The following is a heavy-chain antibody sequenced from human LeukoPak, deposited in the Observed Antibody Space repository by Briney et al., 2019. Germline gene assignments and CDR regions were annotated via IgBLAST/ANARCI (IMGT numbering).Heavy chain of an antibody. CDR3: SRGSGWLSVY. CDR2: ISGGTT. Sequence: GGSLRPSCTASGFTFGDYLMSWFRQAPGKGLEWIGFISGGTTEYAASVKGRVTISRDDSTSIAYLQMNSLTTEDTAVYYCSRGSGWLSVYWGQGTLVTVSS. J-gene: IGHJ4*02. V-gene: IGHV3-49*03. CDR1: GFTFGDYL. D-gene: IGHD6-19*01.